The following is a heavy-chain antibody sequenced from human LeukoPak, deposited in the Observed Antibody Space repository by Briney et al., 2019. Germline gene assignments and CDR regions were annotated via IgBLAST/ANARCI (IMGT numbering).Heavy chain of an antibody. J-gene: IGHJ4*02. V-gene: IGHV3-30*02. CDR3: ARELIVPSDY. Sequence: PGGSLRLSCAASGFSFSDYNMHWVRQAPGKGLEWVAFIRYDGSNKYYADSVKGRFTISRDNAKNSLFLQMNSLRSEDTAVYYCARELIVPSDYWGQGTLVTVSS. CDR2: IRYDGSNK. D-gene: IGHD2/OR15-2a*01. CDR1: GFSFSDYN.